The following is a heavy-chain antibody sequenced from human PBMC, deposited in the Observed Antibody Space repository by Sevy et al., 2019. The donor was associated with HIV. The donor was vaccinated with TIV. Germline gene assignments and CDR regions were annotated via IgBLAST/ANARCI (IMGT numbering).Heavy chain of an antibody. D-gene: IGHD3-3*01. V-gene: IGHV3-23*01. CDR2: ITGSGGTT. J-gene: IGHJ4*02. CDR1: GFAFNSYA. Sequence: GGSLRLSCAASGFAFNSYALYWVRQAPGKGLEWVSAITGSGGTTYYADSVRGRFTISRDNSNNTLYLQMTSLGAEDTAVYYCAKGSLEWLSALDYWGQGTLVTVSS. CDR3: AKGSLEWLSALDY.